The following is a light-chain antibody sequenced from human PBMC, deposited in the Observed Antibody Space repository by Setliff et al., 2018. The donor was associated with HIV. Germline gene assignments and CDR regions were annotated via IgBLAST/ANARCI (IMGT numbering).Light chain of an antibody. CDR1: SSDVGRYNF. CDR3: SSYTSSSTLV. CDR2: DVD. J-gene: IGLJ3*02. Sequence: QSALTQPASVSGSPGQSVTISCTGASSDVGRYNFVPWYQQHPGKAPKLMIYDVDNRPAGVSNRFSGSKSGNTASLAISGLQAEDEADYYCSSYTSSSTLVLGGGTKGTVL. V-gene: IGLV2-14*03.